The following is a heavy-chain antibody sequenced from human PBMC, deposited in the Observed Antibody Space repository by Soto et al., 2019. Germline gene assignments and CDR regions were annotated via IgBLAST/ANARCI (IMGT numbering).Heavy chain of an antibody. CDR1: GGSISSGGYY. Sequence: PSETLSLTCTVSGGSISSGGYYWSWIRQHPGKGLEWIGSIYHSGTTYYNPSLKSRVTISVDTSKNQFSLKVSPVTAADTAVYYCAREGGYSTTTDYWGQGTLVTVSS. D-gene: IGHD6-13*01. CDR2: IYHSGTT. CDR3: AREGGYSTTTDY. J-gene: IGHJ4*02. V-gene: IGHV4-31*03.